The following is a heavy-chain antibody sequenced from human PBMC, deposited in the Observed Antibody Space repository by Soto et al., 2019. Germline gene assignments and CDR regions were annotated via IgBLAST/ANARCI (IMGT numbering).Heavy chain of an antibody. CDR2: IIPIFGTA. V-gene: IGHV1-69*13. Sequence: SVKVSCKASGVTFSSYAISWVRQAPGQGLEWMGGIIPIFGTANYAQKFQGRVTITADESTSTAYMELSSLRSEDTAVYYCARNSPVDTAMVHFDYWGQGTLVTVSS. CDR3: ARNSPVDTAMVHFDY. CDR1: GVTFSSYA. J-gene: IGHJ4*02. D-gene: IGHD5-18*01.